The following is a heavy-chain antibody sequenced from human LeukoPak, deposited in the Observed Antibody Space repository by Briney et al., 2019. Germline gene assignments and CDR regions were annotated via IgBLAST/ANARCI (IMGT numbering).Heavy chain of an antibody. V-gene: IGHV3-21*01. CDR3: AREWKTTVVTPGYFDY. D-gene: IGHD4-23*01. J-gene: IGHJ4*02. CDR2: ISSSSSYR. Sequence: PGGSLRLSCAASGFTFSGYSMNWVRQAPGKGLEWVSSISSSSSYRYYADSVKGRFTISRDNAKNSLYLQMNSLRADDTAVYYCAREWKTTVVTPGYFDYWGQGTLVTVSS. CDR1: GFTFSGYS.